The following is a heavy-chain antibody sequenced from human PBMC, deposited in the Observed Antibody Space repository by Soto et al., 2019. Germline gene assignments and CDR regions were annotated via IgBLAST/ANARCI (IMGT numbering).Heavy chain of an antibody. CDR3: AKLRGDGWHFHY. CDR1: GFTFSDFA. J-gene: IGHJ4*02. Sequence: EVQVLESGGGLVQPGGSLRLSCVASGFTFSDFAMSWVRQAPGKGLEWVSSISGSGDTIYYTDSVKGRFTISRDNSNNTLYLQMHSLRADDTAEYFCAKLRGDGWHFHYRGQGTLVAVSS. V-gene: IGHV3-23*01. CDR2: ISGSGDTI. D-gene: IGHD6-19*01.